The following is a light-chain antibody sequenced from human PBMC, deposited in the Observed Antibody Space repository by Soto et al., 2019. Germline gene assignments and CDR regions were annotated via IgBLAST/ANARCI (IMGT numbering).Light chain of an antibody. CDR1: SSNIGSNT. V-gene: IGLV1-44*01. CDR3: QSYDRSLSGWV. CDR2: NNN. J-gene: IGLJ3*02. Sequence: QSVLTQPRSASGTPGQRVTISCSGSSSNIGSNTVNWYQQLPGTAPKLLISNNNQRPSGVPDRFSGSKSGTSASLAISGLQSEDEADYYCQSYDRSLSGWVFGTGTKLTVL.